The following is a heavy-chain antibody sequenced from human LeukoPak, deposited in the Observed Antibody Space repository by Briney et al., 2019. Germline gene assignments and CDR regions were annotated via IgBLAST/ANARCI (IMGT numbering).Heavy chain of an antibody. J-gene: IGHJ5*02. V-gene: IGHV4-39*07. CDR3: ARRAGSWFDP. CDR2: IYYSGST. Sequence: SETLSLTCTVSGGSISSSSYYWGWIRQPPGKGLEWIGSIYYSGSTYYNPSLKSRVTISVDTSKNQFSLKLSSVTAADTAVYYCARRAGSWFDPWGQGTLVTVSS. CDR1: GGSISSSSYY. D-gene: IGHD6-25*01.